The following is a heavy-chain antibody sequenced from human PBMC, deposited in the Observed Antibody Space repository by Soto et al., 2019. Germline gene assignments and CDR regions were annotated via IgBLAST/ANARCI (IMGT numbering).Heavy chain of an antibody. CDR1: GYTFTSYY. CDR2: INPSGGST. D-gene: IGHD6-19*01. V-gene: IGHV1-46*01. Sequence: QVQLVQSGAEVKKPGASVKVSCKASGYTFTSYYMHWVRQAPGQGLEWMGIINPSGGSTSYAQKFQGRVTMTRDTSTSTVYMELSSLRSEDTAVYYCAADTVAGTLFDYWGQGTLVTVSS. J-gene: IGHJ4*02. CDR3: AADTVAGTLFDY.